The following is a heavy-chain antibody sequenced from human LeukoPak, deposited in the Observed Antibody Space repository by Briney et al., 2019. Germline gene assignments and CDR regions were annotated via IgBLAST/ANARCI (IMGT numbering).Heavy chain of an antibody. CDR1: GLTFSNAW. V-gene: IGHV3-15*01. CDR3: TTNFDGGGVDAFDI. Sequence: KPGGSLRLSCAASGLTFSNAWMSWVRQAPGKGLEWVGRIKSKTDGGTTDYAAPVKGRFTISRDDSKNTLYLQMNSLKTEDTALYSCTTNFDGGGVDAFDIWGQGTMVTVSS. J-gene: IGHJ3*02. D-gene: IGHD3-9*01. CDR2: IKSKTDGGTT.